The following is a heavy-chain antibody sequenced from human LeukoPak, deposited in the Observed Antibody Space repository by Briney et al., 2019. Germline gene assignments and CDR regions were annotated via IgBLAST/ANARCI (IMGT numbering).Heavy chain of an antibody. CDR1: GFTFSSHW. J-gene: IGHJ4*02. V-gene: IGHV3-7*01. CDR3: AREPHIAVVTHFDY. CDR2: IKQDGSEK. D-gene: IGHD6-19*01. Sequence: GGSLRLSCAASGFTFSSHWMSWVRQAPGKGLDWVPNIKQDGSEKYYVGSVRGRFTISRDNAKNSLFLQMNSLRAEDTAVYYCAREPHIAVVTHFDYWGQGTLVTVSS.